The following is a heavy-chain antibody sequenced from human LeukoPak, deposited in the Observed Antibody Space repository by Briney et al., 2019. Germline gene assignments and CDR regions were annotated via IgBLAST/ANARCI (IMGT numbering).Heavy chain of an antibody. CDR3: ARDSGIAVGDY. Sequence: PSETLSLTCTVSGGSISSYYWSWIRQPPGKGLEWIGYIYYSGSTNYNPSLKSRVTISVDTSKNQFSLKLSSVTAADTAVYYCARDSGIAVGDYWGQGTLVTVSS. J-gene: IGHJ4*02. D-gene: IGHD6-19*01. V-gene: IGHV4-59*01. CDR1: GGSISSYY. CDR2: IYYSGST.